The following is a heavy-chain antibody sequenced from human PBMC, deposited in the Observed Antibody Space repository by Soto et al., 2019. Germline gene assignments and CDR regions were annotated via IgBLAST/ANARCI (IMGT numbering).Heavy chain of an antibody. CDR3: ASVRGGYYYAMDV. J-gene: IGHJ6*02. CDR1: GGSISSSNW. Sequence: QVQLQESGPGLVKPSGTLSLTCAVSGGSISSSNWWSWVRQPPGKGLEWIGEIYHSGSTNYNPSLNSRVTXSXDXXKTQFSLKLSSVTAADPAVYYCASVRGGYYYAMDVWGQGTTVTVSS. CDR2: IYHSGST. D-gene: IGHD3-10*02. V-gene: IGHV4-4*02.